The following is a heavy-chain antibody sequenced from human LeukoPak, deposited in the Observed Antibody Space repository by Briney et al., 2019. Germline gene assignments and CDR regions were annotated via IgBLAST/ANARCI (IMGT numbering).Heavy chain of an antibody. Sequence: GASVKVSCKVSGYTLTELSMHWVRQAPGKGLEWMGGFDPEDGETIYAQKFQGRVTMTEDTSTDTAYMELSSLRSEDTAVYYCATIIIYGSGRNWFDPWGQGTLVTASS. J-gene: IGHJ5*02. CDR2: FDPEDGET. CDR1: GYTLTELS. V-gene: IGHV1-24*01. D-gene: IGHD3-10*01. CDR3: ATIIIYGSGRNWFDP.